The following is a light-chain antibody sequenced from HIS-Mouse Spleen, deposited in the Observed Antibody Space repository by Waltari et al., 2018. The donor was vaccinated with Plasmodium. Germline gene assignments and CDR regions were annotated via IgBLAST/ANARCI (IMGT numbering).Light chain of an antibody. V-gene: IGLV3-19*01. CDR1: SLRSYY. Sequence: SSELTQDPAVSVALGQTVRITCQGDSLRSYYASWYQQKPGQAPVLVLYGKNNRPSGIPDRFSGSSSGTMATLTISGAQVEDEADYYCYSTDSSGNHRVFGGGTKLTVL. J-gene: IGLJ3*02. CDR3: YSTDSSGNHRV. CDR2: GKN.